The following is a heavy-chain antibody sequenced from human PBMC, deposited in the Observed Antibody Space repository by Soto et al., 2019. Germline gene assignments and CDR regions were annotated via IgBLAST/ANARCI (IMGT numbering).Heavy chain of an antibody. J-gene: IGHJ6*03. D-gene: IGHD4-17*01. CDR3: ARDSGGDYHNYYMGV. CDR1: GFTFSSYA. V-gene: IGHV3-33*01. Sequence: QVQLVESGGGVVQPGRSLRLSCAASGFTFSSYAMHWVRQAPGKGLEWVTIIWYDGSNKNYADSVKGRFTISRDNSKNTVYLQMNSLRVEDTAVYYCARDSGGDYHNYYMGVWGKGTTVTVSS. CDR2: IWYDGSNK.